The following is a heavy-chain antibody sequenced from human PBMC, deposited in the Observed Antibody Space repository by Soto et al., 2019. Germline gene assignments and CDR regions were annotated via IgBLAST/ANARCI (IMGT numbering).Heavy chain of an antibody. CDR3: ARELDATATTYDY. CDR2: IIPIFGTA. Sequence: SVKVSCKASGGTFSSYAISWVRQAPGQGLEWMGGIIPIFGTANYAQKFQGRVTITADESTSTAYMELSSLRSEDTAVYYCARELDATATTYDYWGQGTLLTVSS. CDR1: GGTFSSYA. D-gene: IGHD1-7*01. J-gene: IGHJ4*02. V-gene: IGHV1-69*13.